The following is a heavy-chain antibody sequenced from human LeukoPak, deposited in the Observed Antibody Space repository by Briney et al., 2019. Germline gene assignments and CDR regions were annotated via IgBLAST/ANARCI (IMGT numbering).Heavy chain of an antibody. Sequence: SETLSLTCTVSGSSISSYYWSWIRQPPGKGLEWIGYIYYSGSANYNPSLKSRVTISVDTSKNQFSLRLSSVTAADTAVYYCARGRYSGYDPFDYWGQGTLVTVSS. D-gene: IGHD5-12*01. CDR1: GSSISSYY. CDR2: IYYSGSA. V-gene: IGHV4-59*01. CDR3: ARGRYSGYDPFDY. J-gene: IGHJ4*02.